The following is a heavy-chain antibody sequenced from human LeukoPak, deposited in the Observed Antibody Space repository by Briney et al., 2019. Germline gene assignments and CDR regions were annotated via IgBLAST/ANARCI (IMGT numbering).Heavy chain of an antibody. V-gene: IGHV4-31*03. CDR1: GGSISGYY. CDR2: IYYSGST. J-gene: IGHJ4*02. Sequence: SETLSLTCTVSGGSISGYYWSWIRQHPGKGLEWIGYIYYSGSTYYNPSLKSRVTISVDTSKNQFSLKLSSVTAADTAVYYCARDLGQLVGYFDYWGQGTLVTVSS. D-gene: IGHD6-6*01. CDR3: ARDLGQLVGYFDY.